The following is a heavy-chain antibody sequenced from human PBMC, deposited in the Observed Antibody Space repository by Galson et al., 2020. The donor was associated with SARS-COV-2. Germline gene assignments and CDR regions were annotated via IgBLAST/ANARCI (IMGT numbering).Heavy chain of an antibody. V-gene: IGHV3-30-3*01. CDR2: ISYDGSNK. Sequence: GGSLRLSCAASGFTFSSYAMHWVRQAPGKGLEWVAVISYDGSNKYYADSVKGRFTISRDNSKNTLYLQMNSLRAEDTAVYYCARPRSGSYPPRLDYWGEGALVTVSS. D-gene: IGHD1-26*01. CDR1: GFTFSSYA. CDR3: ARPRSGSYPPRLDY. J-gene: IGHJ4*02.